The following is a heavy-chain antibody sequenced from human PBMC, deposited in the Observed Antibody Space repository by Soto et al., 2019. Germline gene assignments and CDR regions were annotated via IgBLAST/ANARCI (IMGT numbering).Heavy chain of an antibody. CDR2: ISGSGGGT. J-gene: IGHJ4*02. D-gene: IGHD5-18*01. V-gene: IGHV3-23*01. CDR1: GFTFSSFA. Sequence: PGGSLRLSCAASGFTFSSFAMSWVRQAPGKGLEWVSSISGSGGGTYYADSVKGRFTFSRDNSKNTLYLQMNSLRAEDTAVYYCAKFGMVTTKRSPPYYIDYWGQGALVTASS. CDR3: AKFGMVTTKRSPPYYIDY.